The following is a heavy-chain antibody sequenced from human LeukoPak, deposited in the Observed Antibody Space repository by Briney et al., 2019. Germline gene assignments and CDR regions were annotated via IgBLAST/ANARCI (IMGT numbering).Heavy chain of an antibody. D-gene: IGHD1-7*01. CDR1: GFTFSSYA. V-gene: IGHV3-30*04. Sequence: SGGSLRLSCAASGFTFSSYAMHWVRQAPGKGLEWVAVMSFDGRNKYYADSVKGRFTISRDNSKNTLYLQMNSLRAEDTAVYCCARDRTLDYWGQGTLVTVSS. CDR2: MSFDGRNK. CDR3: ARDRTLDY. J-gene: IGHJ4*02.